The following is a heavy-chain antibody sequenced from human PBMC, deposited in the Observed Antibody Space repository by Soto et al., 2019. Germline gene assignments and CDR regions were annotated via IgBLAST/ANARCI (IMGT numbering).Heavy chain of an antibody. Sequence: APVKVSCKASGYTFTSYGISWVRQARGQGLEWMGWISAYNGNTTYAQKLQGRVTMTTDTSTSTAYMELRSLRSDDTALYYWASGDSSCYYIFDYWGQGTLVTVSS. CDR1: GYTFTSYG. J-gene: IGHJ4*02. D-gene: IGHD3-22*01. V-gene: IGHV1-18*04. CDR2: ISAYNGNT. CDR3: ASGDSSCYYIFDY.